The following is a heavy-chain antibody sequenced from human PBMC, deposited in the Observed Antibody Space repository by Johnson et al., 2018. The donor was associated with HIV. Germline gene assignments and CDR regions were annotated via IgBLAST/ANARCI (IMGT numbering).Heavy chain of an antibody. CDR3: AKGASITMIVAVVRAFDI. V-gene: IGHV3-30*02. CDR2: IRYDGSNK. J-gene: IGHJ3*02. CDR1: GFTFSSYG. D-gene: IGHD3-22*01. Sequence: QVQLVESGGGVVQPGGSRRLSCAASGFTFSSYGMHWVRQAPGKGLEWVAFIRYDGSNKYYADSVKGRFTISRDNSKNTLYLQMNSLRAEDTAVYYCAKGASITMIVAVVRAFDIWGQGTMVTVSS.